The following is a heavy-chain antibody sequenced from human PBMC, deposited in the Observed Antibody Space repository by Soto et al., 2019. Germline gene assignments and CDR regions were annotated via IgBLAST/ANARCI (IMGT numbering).Heavy chain of an antibody. CDR2: IIPIFGTA. V-gene: IGHV1-69*12. CDR1: GGTFSSYA. CDR3: ARESRYCSGGSCYFLPGIDY. D-gene: IGHD2-15*01. J-gene: IGHJ4*02. Sequence: QVQLVQSGAEVKKPGSSVKVSCKASGGTFSSYAISWVRQAPGQGLEWMGGIIPIFGTANYAQKFKGSVTITADESTSTAYMELSSLRSEDTAVYYWARESRYCSGGSCYFLPGIDYWGQGTLVTVSS.